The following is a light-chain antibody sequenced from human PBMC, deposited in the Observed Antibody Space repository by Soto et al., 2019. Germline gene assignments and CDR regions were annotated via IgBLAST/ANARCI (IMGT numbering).Light chain of an antibody. V-gene: IGKV1-5*03. J-gene: IGKJ5*01. CDR3: QQRHNWTIT. CDR2: KAS. CDR1: RDISDF. Sequence: IQRTQSPSSLSAYVGDRVTITCPAGRDISDFLNWYQQEPGKAPKLLIYKASTLKSAVPSRLSGSGSGTEFTLTISGLEPADLGVSYCQQRHNWTITCGQGTRLELK.